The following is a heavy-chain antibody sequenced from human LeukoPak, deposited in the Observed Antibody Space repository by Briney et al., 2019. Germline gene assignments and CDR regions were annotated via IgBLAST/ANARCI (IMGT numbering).Heavy chain of an antibody. CDR3: ARERQTTIFGVVIKMREFDY. D-gene: IGHD3-3*01. J-gene: IGHJ4*02. CDR1: GYTFTGYY. V-gene: IGHV1-2*02. Sequence: ASVKVSCKASGYTFTGYYMHWVRQAPGQGLEWMGWINPNSGGTNYAQKVQGRVTMTRDTSISTAYMELSRLRSDDTAVYYCARERQTTIFGVVIKMREFDYWGQGTLVTVSS. CDR2: INPNSGGT.